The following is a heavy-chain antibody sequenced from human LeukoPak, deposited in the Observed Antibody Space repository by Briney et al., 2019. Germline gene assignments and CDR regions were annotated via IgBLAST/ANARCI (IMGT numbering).Heavy chain of an antibody. CDR3: ARDLDYSRHFDY. CDR1: GFTFSSYS. CDR2: ISSSSSYI. V-gene: IGHV3-21*01. Sequence: GGSLRLSCAASGFTFSSYSMSWVRQAPGKGLGWVSSISSSSSYIYYADSVKGRFTISRDNAKNSLYLQMNSLRAGDTAVYYCARDLDYSRHFDYWGQGTLVTVSS. J-gene: IGHJ4*02. D-gene: IGHD4-11*01.